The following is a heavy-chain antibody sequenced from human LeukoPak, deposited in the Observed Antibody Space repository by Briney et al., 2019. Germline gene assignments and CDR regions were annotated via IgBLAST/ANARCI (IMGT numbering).Heavy chain of an antibody. J-gene: IGHJ4*02. CDR1: GGSFSGYY. V-gene: IGHV4-34*01. D-gene: IGHD6-19*01. CDR3: ARGPSYSSGWYRRLLDY. Sequence: SETLSLTCAVYGGSFSGYYWSWIRQPPGKGLEWIGEINHSGSTNYNPSLKSRVTISVDTSKNQFSLKLSSVTAADTAVYYCARGPSYSSGWYRRLLDYWGQGTLVTVSS. CDR2: INHSGST.